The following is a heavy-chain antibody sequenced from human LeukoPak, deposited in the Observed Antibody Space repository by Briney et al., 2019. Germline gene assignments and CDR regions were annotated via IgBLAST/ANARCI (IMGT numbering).Heavy chain of an antibody. Sequence: GGSLRLSCAASGFSFSSYNMNWVRQAPGKGLEWVANIKQDGSEKYYVDSVKGRFTISRDNAKNSLYLQMNSLRAEDTAVYYCARVWDFGFDLWGRGTLVTVSS. V-gene: IGHV3-7*01. J-gene: IGHJ2*01. CDR2: IKQDGSEK. CDR3: ARVWDFGFDL. CDR1: GFSFSSYN. D-gene: IGHD3-3*01.